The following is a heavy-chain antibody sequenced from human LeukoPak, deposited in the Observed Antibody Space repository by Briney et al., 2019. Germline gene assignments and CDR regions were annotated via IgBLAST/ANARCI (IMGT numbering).Heavy chain of an antibody. Sequence: SVKVSCKASGYTFTSYGISWVRQAPGQGLEWMGGIIPIFGTANYAQKFQGRVTITADESTSTAYMELSSLRSEDTAVYYCAREEVVGANPWGQGTLVTVSS. CDR1: GYTFTSYG. CDR2: IIPIFGTA. D-gene: IGHD1-26*01. V-gene: IGHV1-69*13. CDR3: AREEVVGANP. J-gene: IGHJ5*02.